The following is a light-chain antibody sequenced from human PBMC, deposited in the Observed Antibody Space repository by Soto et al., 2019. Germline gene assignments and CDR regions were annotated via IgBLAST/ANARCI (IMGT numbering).Light chain of an antibody. J-gene: IGLJ7*01. CDR3: GTWDSRLTGAV. V-gene: IGLV1-51*01. Sequence: QSLLTQPPAVSAAPGQKVTISCSGSSANVGNNYVSWYQQLPGTAPKLLIYDNTKRPSGIPDRFSGSKSATSATLGITGLQTGNEADYYCGTWDSRLTGAV. CDR1: SANVGNNY. CDR2: DNT.